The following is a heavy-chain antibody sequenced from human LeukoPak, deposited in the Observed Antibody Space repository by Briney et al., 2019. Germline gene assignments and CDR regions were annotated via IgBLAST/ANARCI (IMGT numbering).Heavy chain of an antibody. D-gene: IGHD1-7*01. Sequence: PSETLCLTCTVSGGSLSSYYWSWIRQPPGKGLEWIGYISYSGSTHYNPSLKSRVTISVDTSKNQFSLELSSVTGADTAVYYCASGTGELYFDYWGRGTLVTVSS. CDR1: GGSLSSYY. V-gene: IGHV4-59*01. J-gene: IGHJ4*02. CDR3: ASGTGELYFDY. CDR2: ISYSGST.